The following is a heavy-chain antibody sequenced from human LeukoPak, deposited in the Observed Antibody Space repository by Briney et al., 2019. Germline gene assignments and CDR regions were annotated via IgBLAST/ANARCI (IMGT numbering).Heavy chain of an antibody. CDR3: ARDVVYCGGDCYPTTRYGMDV. CDR2: IWYDGSNK. Sequence: GGSLRLSCAASGFTFSRYAMSWVRQAPGKGLEWVAVIWYDGSNKYYADSVKGRFTISRDNSKNTLYLQMNSLRAEDTAVYYCARDVVYCGGDCYPTTRYGMDVWGQGTTVTVSS. J-gene: IGHJ6*02. D-gene: IGHD2-21*02. CDR1: GFTFSRYA. V-gene: IGHV3-33*07.